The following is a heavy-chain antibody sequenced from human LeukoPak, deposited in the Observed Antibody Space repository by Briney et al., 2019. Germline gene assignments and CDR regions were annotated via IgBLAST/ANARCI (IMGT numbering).Heavy chain of an antibody. CDR2: IYPGDSDT. D-gene: IGHD6-13*01. CDR1: GYSFTRFW. J-gene: IGHJ5*02. V-gene: IGHV5-51*01. CDR3: ARRGSQQLASSFDP. Sequence: GESLKIFCKGSGYSFTRFWIRWVRHMPGKGLECMGIIYPGDSDTRYSPAFQGQVTISADESISTAYLQWSSLKASDTAMYYCARRGSQQLASSFDPGGQGTLVTVSS.